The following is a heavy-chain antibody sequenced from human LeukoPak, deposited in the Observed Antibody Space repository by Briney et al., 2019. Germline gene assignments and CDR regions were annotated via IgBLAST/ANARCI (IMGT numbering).Heavy chain of an antibody. CDR2: MNPNSGNT. J-gene: IGHJ6*03. D-gene: IGHD2-2*02. CDR1: GYTFTNYD. V-gene: IGHV1-8*01. Sequence: GASVKVSCKASGYTFTNYDINWVRQATGQGLEWMGWMNPNSGNTGYAQKFQGRVTMTRNTSISTAYMELSSLRSEDTAVYYCARGSCSSTSCYTIWASYYYYYMDVWGKGTTVTVSS. CDR3: ARGSCSSTSCYTIWASYYYYYMDV.